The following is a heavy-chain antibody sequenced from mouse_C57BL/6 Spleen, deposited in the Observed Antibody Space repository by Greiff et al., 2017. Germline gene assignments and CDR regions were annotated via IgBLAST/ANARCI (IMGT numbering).Heavy chain of an antibody. J-gene: IGHJ3*01. Sequence: VVEPGASVKISCKASGYTFTDYYMTWVKQSHGKSLEWIGDINPNNGGTSYNQKFKGKATLTVDKSSSTAYMELRSLTSEDSAVYYCARREGYYVWFAYWGQGTLVTVSA. CDR1: GYTFTDYY. CDR3: ARREGYYVWFAY. CDR2: INPNNGGT. D-gene: IGHD2-3*01. V-gene: IGHV1-26*01.